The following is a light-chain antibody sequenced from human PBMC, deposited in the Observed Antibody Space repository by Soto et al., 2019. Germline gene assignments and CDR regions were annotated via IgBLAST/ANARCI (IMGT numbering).Light chain of an antibody. J-gene: IGKJ4*01. Sequence: DIVMTQSPDSLAVSLGERATINCKSSQSVLYSSNNKNYLAWYQQKPGQPPKPLIYWASTRESGVPDRFSGSGSGTDFTLTISSLQAEDVAVYYCQQYYSTPPLTFGGGTKVDI. CDR3: QQYYSTPPLT. V-gene: IGKV4-1*01. CDR2: WAS. CDR1: QSVLYSSNNKNY.